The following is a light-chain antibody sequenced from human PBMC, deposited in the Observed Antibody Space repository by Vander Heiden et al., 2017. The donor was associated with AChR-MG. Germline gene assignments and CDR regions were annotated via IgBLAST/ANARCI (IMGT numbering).Light chain of an antibody. CDR2: AAS. CDR1: QGISSY. CDR3: QQYDSYPCT. V-gene: IGKV1-8*01. J-gene: IGKJ2*02. Sequence: AIRITQSPSSFSASTGDRVTITCRASQGISSYLAWYQQKPGKAPKLLIYAASTLQSGVPSRFSGSGSGTDFTLTISCLQSEDFATYYCQQYDSYPCTFGQGTKLEIK.